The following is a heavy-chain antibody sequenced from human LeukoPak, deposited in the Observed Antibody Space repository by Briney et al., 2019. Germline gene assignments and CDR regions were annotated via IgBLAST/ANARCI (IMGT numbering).Heavy chain of an antibody. D-gene: IGHD3-16*01. CDR1: GFTFSSYS. Sequence: GGSLRLSCAASGFTFSSYSMSWVRQAPGKGLEWVSTISGSGGSTYYADSVKGRFTISRDNSKNTLYLQMNSLRAEGTAVYYCAKEYSFGYFDYWGQGTLVTVSS. J-gene: IGHJ4*02. CDR3: AKEYSFGYFDY. V-gene: IGHV3-23*01. CDR2: ISGSGGST.